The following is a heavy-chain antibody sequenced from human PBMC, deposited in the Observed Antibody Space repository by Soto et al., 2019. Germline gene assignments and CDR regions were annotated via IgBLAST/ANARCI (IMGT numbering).Heavy chain of an antibody. J-gene: IGHJ6*02. D-gene: IGHD1-1*01. Sequence: VRVVQSGAEVKQPGSSVKVSCEASGCTFSSYAVTWVRQAPGQGLEWMGGIIPIVTTPNYAQKFQGRLTISADKATSTSYLDSSILRSEDTGVSFYPRVGYIVLIPYHYYGMDVWGQWTTVIVSS. CDR2: IIPIVTTP. CDR3: PRVGYIVLIPYHYYGMDV. CDR1: GCTFSSYA. V-gene: IGHV1-69*06.